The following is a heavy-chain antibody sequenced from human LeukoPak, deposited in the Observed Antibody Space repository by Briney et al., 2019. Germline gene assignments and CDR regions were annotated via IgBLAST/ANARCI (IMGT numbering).Heavy chain of an antibody. D-gene: IGHD1-26*01. Sequence: SETLSLTCTVSGGSISSYYWSCIRQPPGKGLEWSGDIYYSGSTNYNPSLKSRVTISVDTSKNQFSLKLSSVTAADTAVYYCARTREDYYYYYMDVWGKGTTVTISS. CDR2: IYYSGST. V-gene: IGHV4-59*01. J-gene: IGHJ6*03. CDR3: ARTREDYYYYYMDV. CDR1: GGSISSYY.